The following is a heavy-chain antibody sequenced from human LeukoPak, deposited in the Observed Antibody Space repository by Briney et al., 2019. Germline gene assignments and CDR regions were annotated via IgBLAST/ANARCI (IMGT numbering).Heavy chain of an antibody. CDR1: GFTFGDYA. CDR3: TRIYDSSGYYDYFDY. V-gene: IGHV3-49*04. J-gene: IGHJ4*02. Sequence: PGGSLRLSCTASGFTFGDYAMSWVRQAPGEGLGWVGFIRSKAYGGTTEYAASVKGRFTISRDDSKSIAYLQMNSLKTEDTAVYYCTRIYDSSGYYDYFDYWGQGTLVTVSS. D-gene: IGHD3-22*01. CDR2: IRSKAYGGTT.